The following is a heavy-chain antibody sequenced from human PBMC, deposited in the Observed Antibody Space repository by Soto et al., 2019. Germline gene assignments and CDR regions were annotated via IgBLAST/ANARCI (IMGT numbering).Heavy chain of an antibody. V-gene: IGHV1-8*01. CDR3: AREGLISIFGSYGGADGSYYYEMYA. J-gene: IGHJ6*02. CDR2: MNPNSGNT. CDR1: GYTFTSYD. Sequence: ASVKVSCKASGYTFTSYDINWVRQATGQGLEWMGWMNPNSGNTGYAQKLQGRVTMTRNTSISTAYMGPSSLRSEDTAVYYCAREGLISIFGSYGGADGSYYYEMYALSQG. D-gene: IGHD3-3*01.